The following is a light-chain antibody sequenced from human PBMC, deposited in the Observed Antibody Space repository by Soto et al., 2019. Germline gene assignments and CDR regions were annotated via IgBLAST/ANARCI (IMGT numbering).Light chain of an antibody. J-gene: IGLJ2*01. CDR2: EVT. CDR3: FSHTGV. CDR1: SSDVGFYNL. Sequence: QSALTQPASVAGSPGQSITISCTGTSSDVGFYNLISWYQQHPGKAPKVIIFEVTKRPSGVSDRISGSKSGNTASLTISGLQAEDEADYYCFSHTGVFVGGTKLTVL. V-gene: IGLV2-23*02.